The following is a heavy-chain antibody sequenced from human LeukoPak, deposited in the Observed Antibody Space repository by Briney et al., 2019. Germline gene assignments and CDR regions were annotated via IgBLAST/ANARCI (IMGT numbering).Heavy chain of an antibody. D-gene: IGHD3-3*01. J-gene: IGHJ4*02. CDR3: ARVVRFLEWARFDY. Sequence: TSETLSLTCTVSGGSISSGGYYWSWIRQPPGKGLEWIGYIYHSGSTYYNPSLKSRVTISVDRSKNQFSLKLSSVTAADTAVYYCARVVRFLEWARFDYWGQGTLVTVSS. V-gene: IGHV4-30-2*01. CDR1: GGSISSGGYY. CDR2: IYHSGST.